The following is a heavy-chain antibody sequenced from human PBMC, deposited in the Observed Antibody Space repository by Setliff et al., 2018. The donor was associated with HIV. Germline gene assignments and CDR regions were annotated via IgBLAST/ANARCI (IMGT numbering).Heavy chain of an antibody. J-gene: IGHJ4*02. Sequence: GESLKISCAASGFTFSDYYMSWIRQAPGKGLEWVSYISSSSTYTNYADSVKGRFTISRDNVKNSLYLQMNSLRAEDTAVYYCARGYYDSSGYTTFDYWGQGTLVTVSS. CDR2: ISSSSTYT. V-gene: IGHV3-11*05. CDR1: GFTFSDYY. CDR3: ARGYYDSSGYTTFDY. D-gene: IGHD3-22*01.